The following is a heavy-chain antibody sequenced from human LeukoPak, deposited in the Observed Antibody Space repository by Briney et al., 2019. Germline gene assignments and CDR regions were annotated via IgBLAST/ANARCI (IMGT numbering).Heavy chain of an antibody. D-gene: IGHD2-21*02. CDR1: GDSMSSHY. CDR2: KHYSGRT. V-gene: IGHV4-59*11. CDR3: ARLLDNDYSGDPDTFDV. J-gene: IGHJ3*01. Sequence: SETLSLTCTVSGDSMSSHYWSWIRQSPGKGLEWIGYKHYSGRTYYNHSLQGRVTISVDTSKNHFSLRLTSVTAADTAVYYCARLLDNDYSGDPDTFDVWGQGTMVTVSS.